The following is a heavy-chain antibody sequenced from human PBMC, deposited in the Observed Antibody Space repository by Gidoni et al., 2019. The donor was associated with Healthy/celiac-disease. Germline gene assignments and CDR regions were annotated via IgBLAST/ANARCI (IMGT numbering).Heavy chain of an antibody. D-gene: IGHD3-22*01. J-gene: IGHJ3*02. CDR2: ISGSGGST. CDR1: GFTFSSYA. CDR3: AKGLEGWLFPPDAFDI. Sequence: EVQLVESGGGLVQPGGSLRLSCAASGFTFSSYAMSWVRQAPGKGLEWVSAISGSGGSTYYADSVKGRFTISRDNSKNTLYLQMNSLRAEDTAVYYCAKGLEGWLFPPDAFDIWGQGTMVTVSS. V-gene: IGHV3-23*04.